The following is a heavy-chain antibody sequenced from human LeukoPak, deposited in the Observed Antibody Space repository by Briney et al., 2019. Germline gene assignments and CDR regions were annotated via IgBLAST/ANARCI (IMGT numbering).Heavy chain of an antibody. CDR1: GFTFSGYD. Sequence: PGGSLRHSCAASGFTFSGYDFHWVRQATGRGLEWVSAIGTVGDTHYLDSVKGRFTISRENAKNSLYLQMNSLRAGDTAVYYCARETGDVLLGAFDIWGQGTMVTVSS. J-gene: IGHJ3*02. D-gene: IGHD3-10*01. CDR2: IGTVGDT. CDR3: ARETGDVLLGAFDI. V-gene: IGHV3-13*04.